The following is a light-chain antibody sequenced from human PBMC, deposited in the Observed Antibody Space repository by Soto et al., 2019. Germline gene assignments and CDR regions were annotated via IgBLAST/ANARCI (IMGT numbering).Light chain of an antibody. Sequence: DIQMTQSPSTLSASVGDRVTITCRASQYISSWLAWYQQKPGKAPKLLIYKASSLESGVPSGFSGSGSGTELTLTISSLQPDDVATYYCQQYNTQRTFGQGTKVEIK. CDR2: KAS. V-gene: IGKV1-5*03. CDR3: QQYNTQRT. CDR1: QYISSW. J-gene: IGKJ1*01.